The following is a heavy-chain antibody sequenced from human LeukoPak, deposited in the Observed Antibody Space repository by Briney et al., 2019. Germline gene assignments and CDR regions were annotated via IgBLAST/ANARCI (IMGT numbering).Heavy chain of an antibody. J-gene: IGHJ4*02. Sequence: GGSLRLSCAASGFTFSNYAMSWVRQAPGKGLEWFSAITDSGGGTYYADSVKGRFTISRDNSKNTLYLQMNSLRAEDTAVYYCARGMGSSWSHGYWGQGTLVTVSS. D-gene: IGHD6-6*01. V-gene: IGHV3-23*01. CDR1: GFTFSNYA. CDR2: ITDSGGGT. CDR3: ARGMGSSWSHGY.